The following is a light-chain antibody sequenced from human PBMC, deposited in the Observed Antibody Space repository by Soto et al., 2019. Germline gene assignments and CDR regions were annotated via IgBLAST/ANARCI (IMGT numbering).Light chain of an antibody. J-gene: IGLJ2*01. CDR3: SSHTPNITL. V-gene: IGLV2-14*03. CDR2: EGN. CDR1: SGDVDSHY. Sequence: QAVVTQPASVSGSPGQSITISCTGTSGDVDSHYVAWYQQHPNKAPKVLIYEGNNRPSGVSDRFSGSKSGNTASLTISGLQAEDEADYYCSSHTPNITLFGGGTKVTVL.